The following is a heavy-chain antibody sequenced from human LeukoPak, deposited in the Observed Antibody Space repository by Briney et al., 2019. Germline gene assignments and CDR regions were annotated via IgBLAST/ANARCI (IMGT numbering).Heavy chain of an antibody. D-gene: IGHD6-19*01. CDR3: ARDLRIAVAGTEDAFDI. J-gene: IGHJ3*02. CDR2: IYYSGST. CDR1: GGSISSSSYY. V-gene: IGHV4-39*07. Sequence: SETLSLTCTVSGGSISSSSYYWGWIRQPPGKGLEWIGSIYYSGSTYYNPSLKSRVTISVDTSKNQFSLKLSSVTAADTAVYYCARDLRIAVAGTEDAFDIWGQGTMVTVSS.